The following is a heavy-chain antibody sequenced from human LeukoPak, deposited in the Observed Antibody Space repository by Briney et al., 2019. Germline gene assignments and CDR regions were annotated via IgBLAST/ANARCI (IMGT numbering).Heavy chain of an antibody. V-gene: IGHV4-30-4*01. J-gene: IGHJ4*02. D-gene: IGHD5-18*01. CDR1: GGSISSGDYY. CDR2: IYYSGST. CDR3: ARDTAMHGGFDY. Sequence: SQTLSLTCTVSGGSISSGDYYWSWIRQPPGKGLEWIGYIYYSGSTYYNPSLKSRVTISVDTSKNQFSLKLSSVTAADTAVYYCARDTAMHGGFDYWGQGTLVTVSS.